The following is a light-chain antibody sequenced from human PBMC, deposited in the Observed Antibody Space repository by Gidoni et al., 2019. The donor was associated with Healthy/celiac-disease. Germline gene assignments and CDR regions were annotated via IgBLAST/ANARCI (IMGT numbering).Light chain of an antibody. CDR2: DAS. J-gene: IGKJ1*01. CDR3: RQYNNWPQT. V-gene: IGKV3-15*01. Sequence: IVISHSPATLSVSPGERSTLSCRASQSVSSNLAWYQQKPGQAPRLLIYDASTRATGIPARFSGSGSGTEFTLTISSLQSEDFAVYYCRQYNNWPQTFGQGTKVEIK. CDR1: QSVSSN.